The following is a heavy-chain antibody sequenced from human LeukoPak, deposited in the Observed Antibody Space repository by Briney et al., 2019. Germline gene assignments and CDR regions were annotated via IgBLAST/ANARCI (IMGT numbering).Heavy chain of an antibody. D-gene: IGHD2-2*01. V-gene: IGHV3-48*01. Sequence: PGGSLRLSWEASGFTFSNFGMNWVRQAPGKGLEWLSYISSTGSAKYYADSVKGRFTISRDNAKNSLYLQMNSLGAEDTAVYYCARVTVPATMLIPDWGQGTLVTVSS. CDR2: ISSTGSAK. CDR1: GFTFSNFG. J-gene: IGHJ4*02. CDR3: ARVTVPATMLIPD.